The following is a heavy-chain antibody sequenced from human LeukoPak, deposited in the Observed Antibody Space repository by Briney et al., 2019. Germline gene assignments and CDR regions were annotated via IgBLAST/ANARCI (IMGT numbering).Heavy chain of an antibody. Sequence: SETLSLTCTVSGGSFSGYYWSWIRQPPGKGLEWIGEINHSGSTNYNPSLKSRVTISVDTSKNQFSLKLRSVTAADTAVYYCARGWLSYSSGWYYGGYFDYWGQGTLVTVSS. CDR3: ARGWLSYSSGWYYGGYFDY. D-gene: IGHD6-19*01. V-gene: IGHV4-34*01. J-gene: IGHJ4*02. CDR1: GGSFSGYY. CDR2: INHSGST.